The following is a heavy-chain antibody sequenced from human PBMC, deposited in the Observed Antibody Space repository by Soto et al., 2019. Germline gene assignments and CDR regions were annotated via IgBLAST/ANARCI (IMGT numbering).Heavy chain of an antibody. CDR1: GYTFTSYG. V-gene: IGHV1-18*01. Sequence: GASVKVSCKXSGYTFTSYGISWVRQAPGQGLEWMGWISAYNGNTNYAQKLQGRVTMTTDTSTSTAHMELRSLRSDDTAVYYCARSLDGYRGGGDYWGQGTLVTVSS. J-gene: IGHJ4*02. CDR2: ISAYNGNT. D-gene: IGHD5-12*01. CDR3: ARSLDGYRGGGDY.